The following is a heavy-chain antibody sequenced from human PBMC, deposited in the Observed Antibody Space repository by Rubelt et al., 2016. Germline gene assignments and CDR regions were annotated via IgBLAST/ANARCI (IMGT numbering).Heavy chain of an antibody. CDR2: IYISGRT. D-gene: IGHD5-12*01. Sequence: QLQLQESGPGLVKPSETLSLTCTVSGGSISSSSYYWGWLRQPPGKGLAWLGSIYISGRTYYNPSLKSGVTRSGDRSKNQFSLELSSVTAADTAVYYCARRYSGYDLTLDYWGQGTLGTVSS. CDR3: ARRYSGYDLTLDY. CDR1: GGSISSSSYY. J-gene: IGHJ4*02. V-gene: IGHV4-39*07.